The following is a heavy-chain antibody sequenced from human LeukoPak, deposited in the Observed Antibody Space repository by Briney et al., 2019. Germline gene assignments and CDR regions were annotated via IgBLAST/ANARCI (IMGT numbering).Heavy chain of an antibody. CDR3: ARGGSTSLNWFDP. V-gene: IGHV4-34*01. D-gene: IGHD2-2*01. CDR2: INHSGST. J-gene: IGHJ5*02. Sequence: SETLSLTCAVYGGSFSGYYWSWIRQPPGKGLEWIGEINHSGSTNYNPSLKSRVTISVDTSKNQFSLKLSSVTAAGTAVYYCARGGSTSLNWFDPWGQGTLVTVSS. CDR1: GGSFSGYY.